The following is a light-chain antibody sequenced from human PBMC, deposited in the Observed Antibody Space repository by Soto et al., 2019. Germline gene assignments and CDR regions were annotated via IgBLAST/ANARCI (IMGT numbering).Light chain of an antibody. J-gene: IGLJ3*02. CDR1: SSDAGAFNY. Sequence: QSVLTQPRSVSGSPGQSVTISCTGTSSDAGAFNYVSWYQQYPNRAPKLLIYDVVKRPSGVPDRFSGYKSDNTASLTISGLQADDEADYYCCSYSSSYTLVFGGGTKLTVL. V-gene: IGLV2-11*01. CDR3: CSYSSSYTLV. CDR2: DVV.